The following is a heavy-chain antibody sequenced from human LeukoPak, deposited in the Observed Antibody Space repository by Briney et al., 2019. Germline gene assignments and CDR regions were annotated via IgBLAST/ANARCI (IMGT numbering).Heavy chain of an antibody. J-gene: IGHJ1*01. D-gene: IGHD3-22*01. CDR1: GGSFSGYY. CDR2: INHSGST. Sequence: SETLSLTCAVYGGSFSGYYWSWIRQPPGKGLEWIGEINHSGSTNYNPSIKSRVTISVDTSKNQFSLKLSSVTAADTAVYYCARSGSYSCDSSDYYVFESFHHWGQGSLVTVSS. CDR3: ARSGSYSCDSSDYYVFESFHH. V-gene: IGHV4-34*01.